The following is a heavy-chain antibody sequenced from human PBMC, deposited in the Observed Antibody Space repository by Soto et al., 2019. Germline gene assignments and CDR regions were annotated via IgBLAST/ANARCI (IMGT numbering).Heavy chain of an antibody. V-gene: IGHV4-59*01. CDR1: GDSISSSY. Sequence: SETLSLTCSVSGDSISSSYWSWIRQPPGKGLEWIGYIYYSGSTNYNPSLKSRVTISLDTSKNQFSLKVSSVTAADTAVYYCARCYDWFDPWGQGTLVIVSS. CDR2: IYYSGST. D-gene: IGHD2-15*01. J-gene: IGHJ5*02. CDR3: ARCYDWFDP.